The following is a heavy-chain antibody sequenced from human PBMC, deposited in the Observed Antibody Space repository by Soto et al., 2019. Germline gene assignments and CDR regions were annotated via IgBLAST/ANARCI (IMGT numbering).Heavy chain of an antibody. CDR2: TSVSGADT. CDR1: GLTFSDYA. V-gene: IGHV3-23*01. Sequence: EVLLLESEGRLVRPGGSLRLACSASGLTFSDYAMSWVRQAPGKGLEWVSSTSVSGADTYYASSVKGRFRISRDNSKNTLYLQMNILRAEDTAVYYCAKSEVANIVFFGTDVWGQGTTVTVS. J-gene: IGHJ6*02. D-gene: IGHD5-12*01. CDR3: AKSEVANIVFFGTDV.